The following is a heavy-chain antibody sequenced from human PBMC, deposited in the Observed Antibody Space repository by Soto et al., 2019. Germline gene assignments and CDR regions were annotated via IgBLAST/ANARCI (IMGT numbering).Heavy chain of an antibody. CDR3: AKGGRTQRTDY. V-gene: IGHV3-23*01. CDR1: GFTFSSYA. D-gene: IGHD3-16*01. J-gene: IGHJ4*02. CDR2: LSSAATDA. Sequence: EVQLLESGGVLVQPGGSLRLSCAASGFTFSSYAMTWVRQTPGKALEWVSSLSSAATDAYYADSVKGRFTTSRDNAKNTLYLHMSSLRADDTAVYYCAKGGRTQRTDYWGQGTLVTVSS.